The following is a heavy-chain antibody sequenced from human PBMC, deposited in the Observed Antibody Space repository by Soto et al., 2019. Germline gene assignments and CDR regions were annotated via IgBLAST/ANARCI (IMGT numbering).Heavy chain of an antibody. D-gene: IGHD1-1*01. V-gene: IGHV1-2*04. CDR2: INPNSGGT. J-gene: IGHJ6*02. CDR3: ARDLATISYGMDV. CDR1: GYRFNCCY. Sequence: ASAKLSCKASGYRFNCCYMCWSRHAPRQGLEWMGWINPNSGGTNYAQKFQGWVTMTRHTSISTAYMELSRLRSDDTAVYSCARDLATISYGMDVWGQGTTGTVS.